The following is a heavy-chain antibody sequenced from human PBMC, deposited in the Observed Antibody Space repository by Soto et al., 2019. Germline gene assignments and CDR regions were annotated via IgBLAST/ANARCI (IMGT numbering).Heavy chain of an antibody. D-gene: IGHD3-10*01. V-gene: IGHV4-39*02. CDR2: IYYSGST. CDR3: ARDRAPRAFDI. J-gene: IGHJ3*02. CDR1: GGSISSSSYY. Sequence: KASETLSLTCTVSGGSISSSSYYWGWIRQPPGKGLEWIGSIYYSGSTYYNPSLKSRVTISVDTSKNQFSLKLSSVTAADTAVYYCARDRAPRAFDIWGQGTMVTVSS.